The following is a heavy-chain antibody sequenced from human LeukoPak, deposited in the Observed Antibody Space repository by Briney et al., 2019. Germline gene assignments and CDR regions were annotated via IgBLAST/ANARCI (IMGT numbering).Heavy chain of an antibody. D-gene: IGHD4-17*01. J-gene: IGHJ4*02. V-gene: IGHV3-7*01. CDR1: GFTFSSYW. CDR3: ARAPWPKTTVTTH. Sequence: GGSLRLSCAASGFTFSSYWMGWVRQAPGKRLEWVANMNIDGSEKYYADSAKGRFTISRDNARNSVYLQMNSLRVEDTAVYYCARAPWPKTTVTTHWGQGTLVTVSS. CDR2: MNIDGSEK.